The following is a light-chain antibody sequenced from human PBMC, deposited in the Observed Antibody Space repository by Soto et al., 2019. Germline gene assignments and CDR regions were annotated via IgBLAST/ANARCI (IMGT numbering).Light chain of an antibody. Sequence: QSALTQPPSASGSPGQSVTISCTGTSSDVGGYNYVSWYQQHPGKAPKLMIYEVSKRPSGVPDRFSGSKSGNTASLTVSGVPAEDEADYYCSSYAGSNKVFGGGTKLTVL. CDR1: SSDVGGYNY. CDR3: SSYAGSNKV. V-gene: IGLV2-8*01. J-gene: IGLJ2*01. CDR2: EVS.